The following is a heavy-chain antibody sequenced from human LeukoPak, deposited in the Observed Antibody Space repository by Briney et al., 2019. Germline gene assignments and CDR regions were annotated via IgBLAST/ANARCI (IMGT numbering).Heavy chain of an antibody. J-gene: IGHJ5*02. CDR1: GYSISSGYY. D-gene: IGHD6-13*01. CDR2: INHSGST. Sequence: SETLSLTCDVSGYSISSGYYWSGIRQPPGKGLEWIGEINHSGSTNYNLSLKSRVTISVDTSKNQFSLKLSSVTAADTAVYYCARYRYSSSWNPWITWGQGTLVTVSS. CDR3: ARYRYSSSWNPWIT. V-gene: IGHV4-34*01.